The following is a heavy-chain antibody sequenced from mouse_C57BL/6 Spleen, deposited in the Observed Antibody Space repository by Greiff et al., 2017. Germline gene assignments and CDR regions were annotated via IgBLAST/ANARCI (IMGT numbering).Heavy chain of an antibody. J-gene: IGHJ3*01. CDR2: IYPGSGNT. V-gene: IGHV1-76*01. D-gene: IGHD1-1*01. CDR1: GYTFTDYY. CDR3: ARGYGSSWAWFAY. Sequence: VQLQQSGAELVRPGASVKLSCKASGYTFTDYYINWVKQRPGQGLEWIARIYPGSGNTYYNEKFKGKATLTAEKSSSTAYMQLSSLTSEDSAVYFCARGYGSSWAWFAYWGQGTLVTVSA.